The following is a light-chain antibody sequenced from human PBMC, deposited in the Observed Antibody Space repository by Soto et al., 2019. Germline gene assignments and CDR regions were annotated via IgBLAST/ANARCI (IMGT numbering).Light chain of an antibody. CDR1: SSNIGSNY. J-gene: IGLJ1*01. V-gene: IGLV1-47*01. Sequence: VLTQPPSASGTPGQRVTISCSGSSSNIGSNYVYWYQQLPGTAPKLLIYRNNQRPSGVPDRFSGSKSGTSASLAISGLRSEDEADYYCAAWDDSLSGYVFGTGTKVTV. CDR3: AAWDDSLSGYV. CDR2: RNN.